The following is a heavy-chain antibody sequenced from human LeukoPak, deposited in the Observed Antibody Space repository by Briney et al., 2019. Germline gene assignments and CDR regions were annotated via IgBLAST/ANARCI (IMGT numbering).Heavy chain of an antibody. D-gene: IGHD5-24*01. V-gene: IGHV3-74*01. Sequence: GGSLRLSCVASGFTFSRYWMHWVRQAPGKGLVWVSRINSDGRSTNYADSVKGRFSISRDNAENTLYLQMNSLRAEDTAVYYCARRRDGYNPDFDYWGQGTLVTVSS. J-gene: IGHJ4*02. CDR2: INSDGRST. CDR1: GFTFSRYW. CDR3: ARRRDGYNPDFDY.